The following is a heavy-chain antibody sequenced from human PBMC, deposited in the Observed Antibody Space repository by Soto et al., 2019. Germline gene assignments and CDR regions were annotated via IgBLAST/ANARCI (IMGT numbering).Heavy chain of an antibody. D-gene: IGHD3-10*01. J-gene: IGHJ4*02. Sequence: EVQLLESGGGLVQPGGSLRLSCAASGFTFSSYAMSWVRQAPGKGLEWVSAISGSGGSTYYADSVKGRFTISRDNSKNTLYLQMHSLRAADTAVYYCANYQYGHWRRFDYWGQGTLVTVSS. CDR2: ISGSGGST. CDR3: ANYQYGHWRRFDY. CDR1: GFTFSSYA. V-gene: IGHV3-23*01.